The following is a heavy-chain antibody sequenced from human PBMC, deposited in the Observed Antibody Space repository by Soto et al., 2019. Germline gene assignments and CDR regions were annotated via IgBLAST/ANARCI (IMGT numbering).Heavy chain of an antibody. V-gene: IGHV4-30-4*01. CDR2: IYYSGST. CDR1: GGSISSGDYY. J-gene: IGHJ4*02. Sequence: SETLSLTCTVSGGSISSGDYYWSWIRQPPGKGLEWIGYIYYSGSTYYNPSLKSRVTISVDTSKNQFSLKLSSVTAADTAVYYCARASYDCDSSGHDYFDYWGQGTLVTVSS. D-gene: IGHD3-22*01. CDR3: ARASYDCDSSGHDYFDY.